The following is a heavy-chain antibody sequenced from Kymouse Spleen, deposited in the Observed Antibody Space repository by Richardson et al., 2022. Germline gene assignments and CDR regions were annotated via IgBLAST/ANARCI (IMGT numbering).Heavy chain of an antibody. J-gene: IGHJ6*02. D-gene: IGHD4-11,IGHD4-11*01. Sequence: EVQLVESGGGLVQPGGSLRLSCAASGFTFSSYDMHWVRQATGKGLEWVSAIGTAGDTYYPGSVKGRFTISRENAKNSLYLQMNSLRAGDTAVYYCARGSSNYPDYYYGMDVWGQGTTVTVSS. CDR1: GFTFSSYD. CDR2: IGTAGDT. V-gene: IGHV3-13*01. CDR3: ARGSSNYPDYYYGMDV.